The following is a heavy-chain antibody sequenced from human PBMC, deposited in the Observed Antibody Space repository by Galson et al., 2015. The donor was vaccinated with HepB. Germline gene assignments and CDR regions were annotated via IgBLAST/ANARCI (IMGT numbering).Heavy chain of an antibody. V-gene: IGHV3-21*01. CDR3: ARGWGAAAATADY. D-gene: IGHD6-13*01. CDR2: ISSTSSNI. Sequence: SLRLSCAASGFTFSSYSMNWVRQAPGKGLEWVSSISSTSSNIYYTDSLEGRFTISRDNAKNSLYLQMNSLRAEDTAVCYCARGWGAAAATADYWGQGTLVTVSS. CDR1: GFTFSSYS. J-gene: IGHJ4*02.